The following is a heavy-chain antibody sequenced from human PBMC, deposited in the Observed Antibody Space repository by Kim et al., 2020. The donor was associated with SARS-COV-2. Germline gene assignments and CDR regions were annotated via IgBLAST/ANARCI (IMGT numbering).Heavy chain of an antibody. CDR2: ISYDGSNK. J-gene: IGHJ2*01. CDR3: ARALRGSSSWYDWYFDL. D-gene: IGHD6-13*01. V-gene: IGHV3-30*04. Sequence: GGSLRLSCAASGLTFSSYAMHWVRQAPGKGLEGVAVISYDGSNKYYADSVKGRFTISRDNSKNTLYLQMNSLRAEDTAVYYCARALRGSSSWYDWYFDLWGRGTLVTVSS. CDR1: GLTFSSYA.